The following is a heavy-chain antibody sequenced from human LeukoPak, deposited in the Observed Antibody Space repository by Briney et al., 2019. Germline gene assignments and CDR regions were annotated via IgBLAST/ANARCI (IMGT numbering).Heavy chain of an antibody. V-gene: IGHV3-48*03. CDR3: AKDISGGDCPDY. CDR1: GFTFSSYE. Sequence: AGGSLRLSCAASGFTFSSYEMNWVHKAPGKGLEWVSYISSSGSTIYYADSVKGRLTISRDNSKNTLYLQMNSLRADDTAVYYCAKDISGGDCPDYWGQGTLVTVSS. CDR2: ISSSGSTI. J-gene: IGHJ4*02. D-gene: IGHD2-21*02.